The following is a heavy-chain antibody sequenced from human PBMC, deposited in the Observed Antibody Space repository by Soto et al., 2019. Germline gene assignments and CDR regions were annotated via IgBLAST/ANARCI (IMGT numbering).Heavy chain of an antibody. CDR3: ARHQAYYYDSSGYFSI. CDR2: IYYSGST. CDR1: GGSISSSSYY. J-gene: IGHJ4*02. Sequence: PSETLSLTCTVSGGSISSSSYYWGWIRQPPGKGLEWIGSIYYSGSTYYNPSLKSRVTISVDTSKNQFSLKLSSVTAADTAVYYCARHQAYYYDSSGYFSICGQGTLVTVSS. V-gene: IGHV4-39*01. D-gene: IGHD3-22*01.